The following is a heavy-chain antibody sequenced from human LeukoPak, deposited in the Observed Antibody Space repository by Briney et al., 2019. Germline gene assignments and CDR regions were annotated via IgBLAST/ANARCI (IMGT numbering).Heavy chain of an antibody. Sequence: QTGGSLTLSCAASGFTFNSYAMSWVRQAPEKGLEWVATISGSGGGTYYADSVKGRFTISRDDSKNTLYLQMNSLRAEDTAVYYCAKDLGRYRNNYFDYWGQGTLVTVSS. V-gene: IGHV3-23*01. CDR3: AKDLGRYRNNYFDY. CDR2: ISGSGGGT. J-gene: IGHJ4*02. D-gene: IGHD1-26*01. CDR1: GFTFNSYA.